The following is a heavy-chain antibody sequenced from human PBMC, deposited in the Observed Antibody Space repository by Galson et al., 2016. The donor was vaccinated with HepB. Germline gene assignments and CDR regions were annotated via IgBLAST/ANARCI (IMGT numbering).Heavy chain of an antibody. J-gene: IGHJ3*02. CDR1: AFNFNNYD. CDR2: ISSDGTHQ. V-gene: IGHV3-30*18. Sequence: SLRLSCAASAFNFNNYDIHWVRQAPGKGLEWVTIISSDGTHQDYVDSVKGRFTISRDDSTNTVSLQMNSLRAEDTAVYYCAKGGWPHAFDIWGQGTMVTVSS. CDR3: AKGGWPHAFDI.